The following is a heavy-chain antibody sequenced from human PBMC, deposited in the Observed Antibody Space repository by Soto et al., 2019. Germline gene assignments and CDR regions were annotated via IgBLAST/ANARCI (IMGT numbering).Heavy chain of an antibody. V-gene: IGHV3-23*01. CDR1: GFTFSSYA. J-gene: IGHJ4*02. Sequence: GGSLRLSCAASGFTFSSYAMSWVRQAPGKGLEWVSAISGSGGSTYYADSVKGRFTISRDNSKNTLYLQMNSLRAADTAVYYCARAPETPPIVRVVVPYFFDSWGQGTLVTVSS. CDR3: ARAPETPPIVRVVVPYFFDS. CDR2: ISGSGGST. D-gene: IGHD3-16*02.